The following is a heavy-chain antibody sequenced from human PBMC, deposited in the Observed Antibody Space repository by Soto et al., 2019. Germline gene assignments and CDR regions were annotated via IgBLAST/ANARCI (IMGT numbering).Heavy chain of an antibody. CDR2: IWYDGSNK. V-gene: IGHV3-33*01. CDR1: GFTFSSYG. CDR3: ARNWNYPFGAMDV. Sequence: GSLRLSCAASGFTFSSYGMHWVRQAPGKGLEWVAVIWYDGSNKYYADSVKGRFTISRDNSKNTLYLQMNSLRAEDTAVYYCARNWNYPFGAMDVWGQGTTVTVSS. D-gene: IGHD1-7*01. J-gene: IGHJ6*02.